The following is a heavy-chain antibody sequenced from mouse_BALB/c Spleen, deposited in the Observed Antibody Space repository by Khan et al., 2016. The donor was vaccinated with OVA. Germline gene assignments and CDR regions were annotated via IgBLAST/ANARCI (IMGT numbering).Heavy chain of an antibody. V-gene: IGHV5-6-5*01. J-gene: IGHJ2*01. CDR1: GFTLRSYV. CDR3: AREAYRYDEYYFDY. Sequence: EVQLQESGGDSVKPGGSLKLSCAVSGFTLRSYVMSWIRQTPEKRLEWVASISSGGSTYYTDSVKGRFTISRDNARNVVYLQMSSLRPEDMAMYYCAREAYRYDEYYFDYWGQGTTLTVSS. CDR2: ISSGGST. D-gene: IGHD2-14*01.